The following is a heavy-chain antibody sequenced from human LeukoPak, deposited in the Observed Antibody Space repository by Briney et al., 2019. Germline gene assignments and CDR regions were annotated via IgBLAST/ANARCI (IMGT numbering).Heavy chain of an antibody. CDR3: ARLPRYSSGWYLLDY. Sequence: SETLSLTCTVSGASISSHNWSWIRQPPGKGLEWIGSIYYSGSTNHNPSLMSRVTISVDTSKNQFSLNLSSVTAADTAVYYCARLPRYSSGWYLLDYWGQGTLVAVSS. V-gene: IGHV4-59*08. CDR2: IYYSGST. J-gene: IGHJ4*02. CDR1: GASISSHN. D-gene: IGHD6-19*01.